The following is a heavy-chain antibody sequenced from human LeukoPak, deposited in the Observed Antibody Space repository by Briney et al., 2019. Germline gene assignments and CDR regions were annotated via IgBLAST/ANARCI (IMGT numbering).Heavy chain of an antibody. Sequence: ASVKVSCKASGYTFTSYDINWVRQATGQGLESMGWMNPNSGNTGYAQKFQGRVTMTRNTSISTAYMELSSLRSEDTAVYYCARGAVIAAASFDPWGQGTLVTVSS. CDR2: MNPNSGNT. CDR3: ARGAVIAAASFDP. D-gene: IGHD6-13*01. V-gene: IGHV1-8*01. CDR1: GYTFTSYD. J-gene: IGHJ5*02.